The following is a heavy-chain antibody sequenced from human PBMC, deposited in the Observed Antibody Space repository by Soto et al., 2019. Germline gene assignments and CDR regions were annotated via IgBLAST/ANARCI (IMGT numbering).Heavy chain of an antibody. D-gene: IGHD1-20*01. CDR3: ARERNGLVYYDY. CDR2: TYYSGST. J-gene: IGHJ4*02. Sequence: PSETLSLTCTVSGGSVSSGSYYWSWIRQPPGKGLEWIGYTYYSGSTNYNPSLKSRVTISVDTSKNQFSLKLSSVTAADTAVYYCARERNGLVYYDYWGQGTLVTVSS. V-gene: IGHV4-61*01. CDR1: GGSVSSGSYY.